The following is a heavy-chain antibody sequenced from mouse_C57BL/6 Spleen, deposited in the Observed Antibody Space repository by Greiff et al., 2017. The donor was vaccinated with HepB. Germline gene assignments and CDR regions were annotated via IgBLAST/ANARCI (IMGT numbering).Heavy chain of an antibody. D-gene: IGHD4-1*01. Sequence: VQLQQPGAELVKPGASVKLSCKASGYTFTSYWMHWVKQRPGQGLEWIGMIHPNSGSTNYNEKFKSKATLTVDKSSSTAYMQLSSLTSEDSAVYYCARGASNWDLYYYAMDYWGQGTSVTVSS. J-gene: IGHJ4*01. CDR1: GYTFTSYW. V-gene: IGHV1-64*01. CDR2: IHPNSGST. CDR3: ARGASNWDLYYYAMDY.